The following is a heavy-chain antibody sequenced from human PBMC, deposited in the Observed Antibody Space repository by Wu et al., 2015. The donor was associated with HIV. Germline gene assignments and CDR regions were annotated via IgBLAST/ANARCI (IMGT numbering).Heavy chain of an antibody. CDR1: GYSFTPYY. V-gene: IGHV1-2*02. J-gene: IGHJ6*03. CDR2: INPNSGDT. CDR3: AKDPDAREYSYGYLHYYMDV. Sequence: QVQLVQSGAEVKKPGASVKVSCRTSGYSFTPYYIHWVRQAPGQGLEWMGWINPNSGDTDYAQNFQGRLTMSRDTSISTAYMELSRLTSDDTAVYYCAKDPDAREYSYGYLHYYMDVWGKGTTVTVSS. D-gene: IGHD5-18*01.